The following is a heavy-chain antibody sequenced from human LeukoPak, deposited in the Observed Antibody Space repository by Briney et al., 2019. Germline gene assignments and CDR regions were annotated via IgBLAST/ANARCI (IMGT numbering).Heavy chain of an antibody. CDR1: GGSISSGGYY. CDR2: IYYSGST. Sequence: SETLSLTCTVSGGSISSGGYYWSWIRQHPGKGLEWIGYIYYSGSTYYNPSLKSRVTISVDTSKNQFSLKLSSVTAADTAVYYCAGELVYYGDFDYWGQGTLVTVSS. J-gene: IGHJ4*02. D-gene: IGHD2-8*01. CDR3: AGELVYYGDFDY. V-gene: IGHV4-31*03.